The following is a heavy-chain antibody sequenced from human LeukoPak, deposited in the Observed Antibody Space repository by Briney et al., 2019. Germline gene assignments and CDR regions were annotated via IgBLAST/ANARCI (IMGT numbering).Heavy chain of an antibody. D-gene: IGHD5-12*01. V-gene: IGHV3-33*03. CDR2: IWYDGTNK. Sequence: RGSLRLSCAASGFTFSSYGMHWVRQAPGKGLEWVAVIWYDGTNKNYAESVKGRFTISRDNANNTVYVQMNSLRAEDTAVYYCASGPFSITGYFDLWGRGTLVTVSS. CDR1: GFTFSSYG. J-gene: IGHJ2*01. CDR3: ASGPFSITGYFDL.